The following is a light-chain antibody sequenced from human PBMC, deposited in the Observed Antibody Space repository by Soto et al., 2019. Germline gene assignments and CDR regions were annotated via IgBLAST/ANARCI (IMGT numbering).Light chain of an antibody. Sequence: EIVLTQSPGTLSLSPGERATLSCRASQRVSSSYLAWYQQKPGQAPSLLIYGAYRRATGIPDRFSGSGSGTDFTLTISRLEPEDFAVYYCQQYDSSPITFGQGTRLE. CDR1: QRVSSSY. CDR2: GAY. J-gene: IGKJ5*01. V-gene: IGKV3-20*01. CDR3: QQYDSSPIT.